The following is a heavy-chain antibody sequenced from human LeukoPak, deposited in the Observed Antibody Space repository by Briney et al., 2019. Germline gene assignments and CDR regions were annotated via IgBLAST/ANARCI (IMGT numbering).Heavy chain of an antibody. Sequence: SETMSLTCTVSGASISGSGYYWGWIRQPPGKGLEWIGSIYSSGSTYYNASLQSRVTISIETSKNQISLRLNSVTAADTAMYYCAKSGGYGLIDYWGQGTLVTVSS. CDR2: IYSSGST. CDR3: AKSGGYGLIDY. V-gene: IGHV4-39*01. J-gene: IGHJ4*02. CDR1: GASISGSGYY. D-gene: IGHD1-26*01.